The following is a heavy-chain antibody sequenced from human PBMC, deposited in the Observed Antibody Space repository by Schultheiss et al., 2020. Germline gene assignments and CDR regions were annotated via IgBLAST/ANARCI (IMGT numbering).Heavy chain of an antibody. CDR2: INPNSGGT. Sequence: APVKVSCKASGYTFTGYYMHWVRQAPGQGLEWMGWINPNSGGTNYAQKFQGWVTMTRDTSISTAYMELSRLRSDDTAVYYCARDALYCSGGSCYSFLNWFDPWGTGTLVTVSS. D-gene: IGHD2-15*01. V-gene: IGHV1-2*04. J-gene: IGHJ5*02. CDR3: ARDALYCSGGSCYSFLNWFDP. CDR1: GYTFTGYY.